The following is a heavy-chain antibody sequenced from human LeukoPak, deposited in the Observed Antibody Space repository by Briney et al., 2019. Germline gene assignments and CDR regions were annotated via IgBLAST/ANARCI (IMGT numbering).Heavy chain of an antibody. CDR3: VRDLILVWTPGDDFDY. V-gene: IGHV3-74*01. CDR2: INEDGSII. J-gene: IGHJ4*02. Sequence: QSGGSLRPSCAASGFTFSSYWMHWVRQAPGKGLEGVSRINEDGSIITYADSVKGRFTISRDNAKNTLYLQMTSLRAEDTAVYYCVRDLILVWTPGDDFDYWGQGTLVTVSS. CDR1: GFTFSSYW. D-gene: IGHD2-8*01.